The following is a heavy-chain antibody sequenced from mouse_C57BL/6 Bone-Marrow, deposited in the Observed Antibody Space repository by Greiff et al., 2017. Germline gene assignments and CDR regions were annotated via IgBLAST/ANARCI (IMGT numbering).Heavy chain of an antibody. D-gene: IGHD1-2*01. V-gene: IGHV1-19*01. J-gene: IGHJ2*01. CDR1: GYTFTDYY. Sequence: VQLKESGPVLVKPGASVKMSCKASGYTFTDYYMNWVKQSHGKSLEWIGVINPYNGGTSYNQKFKGKAKLTVDKSSSTAYMELNSLTSEDSAVYDCAREYGYPNEDYWGQGTTLTVSS. CDR2: INPYNGGT. CDR3: AREYGYPNEDY.